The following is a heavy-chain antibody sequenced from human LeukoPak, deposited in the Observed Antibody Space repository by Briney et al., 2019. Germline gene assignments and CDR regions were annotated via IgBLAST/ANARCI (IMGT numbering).Heavy chain of an antibody. CDR2: TYYSGST. Sequence: PSETLSLTCTVSGGSISSSSYYCGWIRRPPGKGLEWIGSTYYSGSTYYNPSLKSRVTISVDTSKNQFSLKLSSVTAADTAVYYCARSERRVWRYFDYWGQGTLVTVSS. CDR3: ARSERRVWRYFDY. D-gene: IGHD6-13*01. CDR1: GGSISSSSYY. J-gene: IGHJ4*02. V-gene: IGHV4-39*07.